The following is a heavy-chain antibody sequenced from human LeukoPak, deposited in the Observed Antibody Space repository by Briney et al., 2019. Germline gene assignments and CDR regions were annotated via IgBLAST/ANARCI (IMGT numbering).Heavy chain of an antibody. CDR2: VSSSGGTI. J-gene: IGHJ4*02. Sequence: PGGSLRLSCAASGFTFSSYEMNWVRQAPGKGLEWISYVSSSGGTIYHADSVKGRFTISRDNAKNSLYLHMNSLRAEDTAVYYCARMRPELDYWGQGTLVTVSS. V-gene: IGHV3-48*03. D-gene: IGHD6-6*01. CDR1: GFTFSSYE. CDR3: ARMRPELDY.